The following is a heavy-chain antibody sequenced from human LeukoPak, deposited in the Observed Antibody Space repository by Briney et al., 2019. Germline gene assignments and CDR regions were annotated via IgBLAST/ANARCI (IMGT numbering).Heavy chain of an antibody. CDR1: GFTFSSYA. CDR3: AKDPMSGRYFDWLSKDYGMDV. Sequence: GGSLRLSCAAPGFTFSSYAMSWVRQAPGKGLEWVSAISGSGGSTYYADSVKGRFTISRDNSKNTLYLQMNSLRAEDTAVYYCAKDPMSGRYFDWLSKDYGMDVWGQGTTVTVSS. CDR2: ISGSGGST. J-gene: IGHJ6*02. D-gene: IGHD3-9*01. V-gene: IGHV3-23*01.